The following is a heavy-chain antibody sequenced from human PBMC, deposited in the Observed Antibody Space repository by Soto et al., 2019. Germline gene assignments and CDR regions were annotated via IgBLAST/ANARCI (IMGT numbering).Heavy chain of an antibody. CDR2: ISYDGSNK. J-gene: IGHJ4*02. CDR1: GFTFSSYG. D-gene: IGHD1-26*01. CDR3: AKPLTIVGATGHFDY. V-gene: IGHV3-30*18. Sequence: GGSLRLSCAASGFTFSSYGMHWVRQAPGKGLEWVAVISYDGSNKYYADSVKGRFTISRDNSKNTLYLQMNSLRAEDTAVYYCAKPLTIVGATGHFDYWGQGTLVTVSS.